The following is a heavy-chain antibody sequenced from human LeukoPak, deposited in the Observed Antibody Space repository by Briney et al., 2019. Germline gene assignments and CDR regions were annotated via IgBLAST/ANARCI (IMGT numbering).Heavy chain of an antibody. CDR2: ISYDGSNK. V-gene: IGHV3-30*04. D-gene: IGHD2-2*01. Sequence: GGSLRLSCAASGFTFSSYAMHWVRQAPGKGLEWAAVISYDGSNKYYADSVKGRFTISRDNSKNTLYLQMNSLRAEDTAVYYCAKEGVVYCSSTSCYRGYYYYGMDVWGQGTTVTVSS. CDR1: GFTFSSYA. CDR3: AKEGVVYCSSTSCYRGYYYYGMDV. J-gene: IGHJ6*02.